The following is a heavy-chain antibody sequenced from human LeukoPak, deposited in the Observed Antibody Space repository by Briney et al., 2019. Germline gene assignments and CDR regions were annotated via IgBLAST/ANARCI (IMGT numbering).Heavy chain of an antibody. J-gene: IGHJ4*02. CDR3: ARREGSYTFDY. Sequence: SGGSLRLSCAASGFTYSSYWMSWVRQAPGKGLEWVANIKKDGSEKYYVDSVKGRFTISRDNAKTSLYLQMNSLRAEDTAVYYCARREGSYTFDYWGQGTLVTVSS. V-gene: IGHV3-7*01. CDR2: IKKDGSEK. D-gene: IGHD3-10*01. CDR1: GFTYSSYW.